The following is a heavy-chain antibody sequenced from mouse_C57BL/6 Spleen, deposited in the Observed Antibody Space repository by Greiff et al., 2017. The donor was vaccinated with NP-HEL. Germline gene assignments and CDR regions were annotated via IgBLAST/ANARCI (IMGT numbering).Heavy chain of an antibody. CDR3: ATYYGNFAWFAY. Sequence: EVKLMESGPGLVKPSQSLSLTCSVTGYSITSGYYWNWIRQFPGNKLEWMGYISYDGSNNYNPSLKNRISITRDTSKNQFFLKLNSVTTEDTATYYCATYYGNFAWFAYWGQGTLVTVSA. D-gene: IGHD2-10*01. CDR2: ISYDGSN. J-gene: IGHJ3*01. CDR1: GYSITSGYY. V-gene: IGHV3-6*01.